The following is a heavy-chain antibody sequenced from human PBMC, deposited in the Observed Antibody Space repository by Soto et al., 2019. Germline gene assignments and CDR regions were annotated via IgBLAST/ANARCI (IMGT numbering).Heavy chain of an antibody. Sequence: ASVKVSCKASGYTFTSYAMHWVRQAPGQRLEWMGWINAGNGNTKYSQKFQGRVTITRDTSASTAYMELSSLRSEDTAVYYCARVLSSDGDSSGYYSSWGQGTLVTVSS. V-gene: IGHV1-3*01. J-gene: IGHJ4*02. CDR3: ARVLSSDGDSSGYYSS. CDR2: INAGNGNT. D-gene: IGHD3-22*01. CDR1: GYTFTSYA.